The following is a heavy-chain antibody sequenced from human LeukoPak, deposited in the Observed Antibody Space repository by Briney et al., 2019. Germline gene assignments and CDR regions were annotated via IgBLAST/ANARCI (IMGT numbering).Heavy chain of an antibody. CDR1: GGTFSSYA. CDR3: AREVVTRAFDI. J-gene: IGHJ3*02. D-gene: IGHD4-23*01. V-gene: IGHV1-69*05. CDR2: IIPIFGTA. Sequence: GASVKVSCKASGGTFSSYAISWVRQAPGQGLEWMGRIIPIFGTANYAQKFQGGVTITTDESTSTAYMELSSLRSEDTAVYYCAREVVTRAFDIWGQGTMVTVSS.